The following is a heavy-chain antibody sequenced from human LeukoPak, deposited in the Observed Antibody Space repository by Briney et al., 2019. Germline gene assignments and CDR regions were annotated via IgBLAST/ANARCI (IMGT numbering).Heavy chain of an antibody. D-gene: IGHD3-10*01. Sequence: GRSLRLSCAASGFTFSSYAMHWVRQAPGKGLEWVAVISYDGSNKYYADSVKGRFTISRDNSKNTLYLQMNSLRVEDTAVYYCAKDKLVRVDYFDYWGQGALVTVSS. J-gene: IGHJ4*02. CDR2: ISYDGSNK. V-gene: IGHV3-30-3*01. CDR3: AKDKLVRVDYFDY. CDR1: GFTFSSYA.